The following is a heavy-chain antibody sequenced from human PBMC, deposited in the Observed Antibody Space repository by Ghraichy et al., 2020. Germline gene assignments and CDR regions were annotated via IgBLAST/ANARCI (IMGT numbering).Heavy chain of an antibody. J-gene: IGHJ5*02. V-gene: IGHV3-21*01. CDR3: ARDLLEYTYGEGWFDP. CDR2: ISSSSNYI. Sequence: GGSLRLSCAASGFTFSTYTMNWVRQAPGKGLEWVSSISSSSNYIYYAASLKGRFTISRDNAKNSLYLQMNSLRAEDSAVYYCARDLLEYTYGEGWFDPWGQGTLVTVSS. CDR1: GFTFSTYT. D-gene: IGHD5-18*01.